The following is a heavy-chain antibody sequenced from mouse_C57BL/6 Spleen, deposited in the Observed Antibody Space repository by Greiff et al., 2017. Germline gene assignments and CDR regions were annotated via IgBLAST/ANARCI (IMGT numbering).Heavy chain of an antibody. Sequence: SGPELVKPGASVKISCKASGYAFSSSWMNWVKQRPGKGLEWIGRIYPGDGDTNYNGKFKGKATLTADKSSSTAYMQLSSLTSEDSAVYFCARWGLYYGSSYGYWGQGTTLTVSS. CDR1: GYAFSSSW. D-gene: IGHD1-1*01. V-gene: IGHV1-82*01. CDR2: IYPGDGDT. CDR3: ARWGLYYGSSYGY. J-gene: IGHJ2*01.